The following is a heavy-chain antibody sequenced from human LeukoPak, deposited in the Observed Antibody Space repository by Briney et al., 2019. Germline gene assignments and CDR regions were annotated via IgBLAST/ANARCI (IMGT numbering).Heavy chain of an antibody. V-gene: IGHV1-46*01. CDR1: GYTFTSYY. Sequence: ASVKVSCKASGYTFTSYYMHWVRQAPGQGLEWMGIINPSGGSTSYAQKLQGRVTMTRDTSTSTVYMELSSLRSEDTAVYYCARHPTWYDSSGYRAEYFQHWGQGTLVTVSS. CDR3: ARHPTWYDSSGYRAEYFQH. J-gene: IGHJ1*01. D-gene: IGHD3-22*01. CDR2: INPSGGST.